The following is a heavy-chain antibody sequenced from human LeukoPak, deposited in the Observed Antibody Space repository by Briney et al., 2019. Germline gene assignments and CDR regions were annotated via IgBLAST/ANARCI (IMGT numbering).Heavy chain of an antibody. J-gene: IGHJ3*02. CDR3: ARGIVVVTTHDAFDI. Sequence: SETLSLTCTVSGGSLSSYYWSWIRQPPGKGLEWIGYIYYSGSTNYNSSLKSRVTISVDTSKNQFSLKLSSVTAADTAVYYCARGIVVVTTHDAFDIWGQGTMVTVSS. CDR1: GGSLSSYY. V-gene: IGHV4-59*01. CDR2: IYYSGST. D-gene: IGHD3-22*01.